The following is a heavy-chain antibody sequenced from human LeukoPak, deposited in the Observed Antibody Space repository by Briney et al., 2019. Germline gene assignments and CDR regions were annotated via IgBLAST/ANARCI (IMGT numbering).Heavy chain of an antibody. Sequence: SQTLSLTCAISGDSVSSDTAAWNWIRQSPSRGLEWLGRTYYRSKWYNDYAVSVKNRITIDPDTSRNQFSLQLNSLTPEDTAVYYCARGSYTSTWKWGQGTLVTVSS. D-gene: IGHD3-10*01. CDR1: GDSVSSDTAA. V-gene: IGHV6-1*01. CDR3: ARGSYTSTWK. CDR2: TYYRSKWYN. J-gene: IGHJ4*02.